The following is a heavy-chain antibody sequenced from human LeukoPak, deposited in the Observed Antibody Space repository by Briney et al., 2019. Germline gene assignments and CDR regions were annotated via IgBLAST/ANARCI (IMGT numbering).Heavy chain of an antibody. CDR2: IYYSRST. D-gene: IGHD2-2*01. V-gene: IGHV4-59*01. CDR3: ARDRGCSSTSCSDAFDI. J-gene: IGHJ3*02. CDR1: GGSISSYY. Sequence: KPSETLSLTCTVSGGSISSYYWSWIRQPPGKGLEWIGYIYYSRSTNYNPSLRSRATISVDTSKNQFSLKVSSVTAADTAVYYCARDRGCSSTSCSDAFDIWGQGTMVTVSS.